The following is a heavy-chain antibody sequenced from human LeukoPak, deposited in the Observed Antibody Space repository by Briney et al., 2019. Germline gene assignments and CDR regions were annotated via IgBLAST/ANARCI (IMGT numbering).Heavy chain of an antibody. J-gene: IGHJ4*02. CDR1: GFNFHNYA. Sequence: GGSLRLSCAASGFNFHNYAMYWVRQPPGKGLECVSGISWNSGNIDYADSVKGRFTVSRDNTKNSLFLQIDGLRTEDTALYFCAKGHSGYYYRSLFDSWGQGTLVTVSS. D-gene: IGHD3-22*01. CDR3: AKGHSGYYYRSLFDS. V-gene: IGHV3-9*01. CDR2: ISWNSGNI.